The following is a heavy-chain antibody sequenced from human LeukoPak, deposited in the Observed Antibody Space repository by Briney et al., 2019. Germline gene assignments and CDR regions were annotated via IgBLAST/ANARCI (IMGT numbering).Heavy chain of an antibody. J-gene: IGHJ4*02. Sequence: GGGIHYADSVKGRFTISRDNFKNALYLQMNSLRADDTAVYYCAREFTGYGNTDYWGQGTLVTVSS. V-gene: IGHV3-23*01. D-gene: IGHD5-12*01. CDR3: AREFTGYGNTDY. CDR2: GGGI.